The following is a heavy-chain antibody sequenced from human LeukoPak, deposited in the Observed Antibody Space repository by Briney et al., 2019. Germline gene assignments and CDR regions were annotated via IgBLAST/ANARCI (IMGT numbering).Heavy chain of an antibody. V-gene: IGHV3-21*01. CDR3: ARGRTNSGSFDDAFDI. D-gene: IGHD1-26*01. CDR1: GFTFSRYS. CDR2: ISTSSSYI. J-gene: IGHJ3*02. Sequence: GGSLRLSCSASGFTFSRYSMNWVRQAPGKGLQWVSSISTSSSYIYYADSVKGRFTISRDNARNSPYLQMNSLRVEDAAVYYCARGRTNSGSFDDAFDIWGQGTMVTVSS.